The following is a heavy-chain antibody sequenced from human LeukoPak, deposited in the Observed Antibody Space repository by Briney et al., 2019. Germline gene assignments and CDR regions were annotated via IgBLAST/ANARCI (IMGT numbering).Heavy chain of an antibody. CDR2: ISSSSYI. D-gene: IGHD2-2*01. Sequence: GGSLRLSYAASGFTFSSYSMNWVRQAPGKGLEWVSSISSSSYIYYADSLKGRFTISRDNAKNSLYLQMNSLRVEDTAVYYCAGGSSTTTYYLDYWGQGTLVTVSS. V-gene: IGHV3-21*01. CDR1: GFTFSSYS. J-gene: IGHJ4*02. CDR3: AGGSSTTTYYLDY.